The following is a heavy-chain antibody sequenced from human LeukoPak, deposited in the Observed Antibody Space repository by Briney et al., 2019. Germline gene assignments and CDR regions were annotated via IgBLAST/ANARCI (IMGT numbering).Heavy chain of an antibody. CDR1: GGSIISNRHY. J-gene: IGHJ4*02. CDR3: ARVINFFTSGPGYFDY. CDR2: IYSSGNT. V-gene: IGHV4-61*09. D-gene: IGHD2-2*01. Sequence: SETLSLTCTLSGGSIISNRHYWSWIRQPAGKGLEWIGHIYSSGNTKYNPSLKSRLTMSIDSSKNQFSLILTSVTAADTAVYYCARVINFFTSGPGYFDYWGQGTLVTVSS.